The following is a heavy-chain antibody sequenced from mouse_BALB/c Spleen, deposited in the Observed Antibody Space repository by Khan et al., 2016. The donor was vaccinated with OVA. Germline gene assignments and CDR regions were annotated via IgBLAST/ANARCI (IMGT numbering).Heavy chain of an antibody. V-gene: IGHV2-9*02. D-gene: IGHD1-2*01. J-gene: IGHJ4*01. CDR2: IWAGGST. CDR3: ARVPPIHYYGHRTLDY. CDR1: GFSLTNYG. Sequence: QMQLEESGPGLVAPSQSLSITCTVSGFSLTNYGVHWVRQPPGKGLEWLGVIWAGGSTNYNSSLMSRLSITKNNSKSKVFLKMNSLQTDDTAMYYFARVPPIHYYGHRTLDYWGQGISVTVSS.